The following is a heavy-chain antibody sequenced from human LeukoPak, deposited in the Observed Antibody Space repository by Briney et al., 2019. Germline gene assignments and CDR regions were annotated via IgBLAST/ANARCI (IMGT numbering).Heavy chain of an antibody. D-gene: IGHD4-17*01. J-gene: IGHJ6*02. CDR2: IIPILGIA. CDR1: GGTFSRYA. V-gene: IGHV1-69*04. Sequence: SVKVSCKASGGTFSRYAISWVRQAPGQGLEWMGRIIPILGIANYAQKFQGRVTITADKSTSTAYMELSSLRSEDTAVYYCAREDYGDYRGHYYYYGMDVWGQGTTVTVSS. CDR3: AREDYGDYRGHYYYYGMDV.